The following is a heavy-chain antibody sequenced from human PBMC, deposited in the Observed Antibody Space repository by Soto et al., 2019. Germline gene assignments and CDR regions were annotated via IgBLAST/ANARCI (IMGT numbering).Heavy chain of an antibody. Sequence: QVQLVQSGAEVKKPGSSVKVSCKASGGTFSSYAISWVRQAPGQGLEWMGGIIPIFGTANYAQKFRGRVTITADESTSTACMELSSLRSEDTAVYYCARENYDILTGYYYYGMDVWGHGTTVTVSS. D-gene: IGHD3-9*01. V-gene: IGHV1-69*01. J-gene: IGHJ6*02. CDR3: ARENYDILTGYYYYGMDV. CDR2: IIPIFGTA. CDR1: GGTFSSYA.